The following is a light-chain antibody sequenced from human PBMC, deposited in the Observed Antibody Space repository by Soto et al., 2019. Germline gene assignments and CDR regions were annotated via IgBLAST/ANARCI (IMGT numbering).Light chain of an antibody. J-gene: IGLJ2*01. V-gene: IGLV1-40*01. CDR1: SSNIGAGYD. Sequence: QSVLTQPPSVSGTPGQRVTISCTRSSSNIGAGYDVHWYQQLPGTAPKLLIYGNSNRPSGVPDRFSGSKSGTSASLAITGLQAEDEADYYCQSYDSSLSGGVFGGGTKLTVL. CDR3: QSYDSSLSGGV. CDR2: GNS.